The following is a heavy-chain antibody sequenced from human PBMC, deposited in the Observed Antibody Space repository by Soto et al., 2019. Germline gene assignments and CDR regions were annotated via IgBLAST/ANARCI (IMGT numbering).Heavy chain of an antibody. CDR2: INPKTGDT. Sequence: QAQLVQSGAEVKKPGASVKVSCTTSGYTFTAYYIHWVRQAPGQGLEWVGWINPKTGDTKYAQKFQARVTMTGDTTITTAYMELGRLRSDDTAVYYCARKLAYCGGDCYTEPIDYWGQGTLVTVSS. D-gene: IGHD2-21*02. CDR3: ARKLAYCGGDCYTEPIDY. V-gene: IGHV1-2*02. CDR1: GYTFTAYY. J-gene: IGHJ4*02.